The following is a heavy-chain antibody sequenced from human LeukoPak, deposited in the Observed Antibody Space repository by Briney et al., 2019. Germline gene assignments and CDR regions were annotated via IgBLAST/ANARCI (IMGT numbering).Heavy chain of an antibody. CDR2: IYYSGST. Sequence: SQTLSLTCTVSGGSISSGGYYWSWIRQHPGKGLEWIGYIYYSGSTYYNPSLKSRVTISVDTSKNQFSLKLSSVTAADTAVYYCARDRRELEPGEDYYYYGMDVWGQGTTVTVSS. D-gene: IGHD1-1*01. V-gene: IGHV4-31*03. J-gene: IGHJ6*02. CDR3: ARDRRELEPGEDYYYYGMDV. CDR1: GGSISSGGYY.